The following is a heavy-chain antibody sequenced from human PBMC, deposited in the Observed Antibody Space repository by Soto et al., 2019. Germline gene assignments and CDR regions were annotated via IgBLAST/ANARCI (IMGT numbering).Heavy chain of an antibody. CDR1: GGTFNSYT. CDR2: FIPILGTS. J-gene: IGHJ4*02. D-gene: IGHD3-22*01. CDR3: ARGNYYGNSDYLDY. V-gene: IGHV1-69*06. Sequence: QVQLVQSGAAVQKPGSSVKVSCQAFGGTFNSYTINWVRQAPGQGLEWMGVFIPILGTSNYAQKFQGRVTLTADKSSSTAFMELGSLRSEDTAVYYCARGNYYGNSDYLDYWGQGTQVTVSP.